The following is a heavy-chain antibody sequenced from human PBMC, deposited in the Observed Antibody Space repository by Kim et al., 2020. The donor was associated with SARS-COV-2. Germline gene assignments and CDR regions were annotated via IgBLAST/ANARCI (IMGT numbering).Heavy chain of an antibody. J-gene: IGHJ4*02. CDR2: ISGSGGST. V-gene: IGHV3-23*01. Sequence: GGSLRLSCAASGFTFSSYAMSWVRQAPGKGLEWVSAISGSGGSTYYADSVKVRFTISRDNSKNTLYLQMNSLRAEDTVVYYCAKEADSSWDPSWRWAYFDYWGQGTLVTVSS. CDR1: GFTFSSYA. CDR3: AKEADSSWDPSWRWAYFDY. D-gene: IGHD6-13*01.